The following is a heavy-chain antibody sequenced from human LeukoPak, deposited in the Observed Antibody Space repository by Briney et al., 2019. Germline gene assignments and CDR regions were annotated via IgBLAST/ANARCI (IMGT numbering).Heavy chain of an antibody. Sequence: GRSLRLSCAASGFTFSSYAMHWVRQAPGKGLVWVSRINSDGSSTSYADSVKGRFTISRDNAKNTLYLQMNSLRAEDTAVYYCARDSSSADFDYWGQGTLVTVSS. J-gene: IGHJ4*02. D-gene: IGHD6-6*01. CDR1: GFTFSSYA. CDR2: INSDGSST. V-gene: IGHV3-74*01. CDR3: ARDSSSADFDY.